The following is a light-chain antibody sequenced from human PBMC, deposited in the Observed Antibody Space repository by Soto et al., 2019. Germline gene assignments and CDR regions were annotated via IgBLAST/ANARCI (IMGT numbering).Light chain of an antibody. J-gene: IGLJ2*01. CDR2: DVS. Sequence: QSALTQPASVSGSPGQSITISCTGTSSDVGGYNYVSWYQQHPGKAPKLMIYDVSNRPSGVSNRFSGSKSGNTASLTISGLQAEDEADYYCSSYKSSSTLFGGGTKATVL. CDR1: SSDVGGYNY. CDR3: SSYKSSSTL. V-gene: IGLV2-14*01.